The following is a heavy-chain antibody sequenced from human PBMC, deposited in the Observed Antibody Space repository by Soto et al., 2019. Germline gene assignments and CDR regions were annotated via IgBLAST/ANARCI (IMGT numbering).Heavy chain of an antibody. Sequence: EVQLVESGGGLVQPGGSLRLSCAASGFTVSSSYMSYVRQAPGKGLEWVSVIYSGGSTFYADSVKGRFTISRHNSNNTLYLQMNSLRAEDTAVYYCASEWRVDAFDIWGQGTMVTVSS. CDR3: ASEWRVDAFDI. V-gene: IGHV3-53*04. J-gene: IGHJ3*02. D-gene: IGHD3-3*01. CDR2: IYSGGST. CDR1: GFTVSSSY.